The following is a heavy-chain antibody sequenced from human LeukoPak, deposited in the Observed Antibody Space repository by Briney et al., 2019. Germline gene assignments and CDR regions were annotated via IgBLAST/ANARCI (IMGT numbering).Heavy chain of an antibody. CDR3: ARCSGWAFKN. V-gene: IGHV3-21*01. CDR2: ISGSGDRT. Sequence: GGSLRLSCAASGFTFSSYSMNWVRQAPGKGLEWVSSISGSGDRTYYADSVKGRFTISRDSAKNSLYLQMDSLRVEDTAIYYCARCSGWAFKNWGQGTLVTVSS. CDR1: GFTFSSYS. D-gene: IGHD6-19*01. J-gene: IGHJ4*02.